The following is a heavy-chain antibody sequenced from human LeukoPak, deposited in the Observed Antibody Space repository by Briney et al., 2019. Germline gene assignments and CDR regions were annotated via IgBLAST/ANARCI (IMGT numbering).Heavy chain of an antibody. D-gene: IGHD1-1*01. V-gene: IGHV3-20*04. Sequence: PGGSLRLSCAASGFTFDDYGMSWVRQAPGKGLEWVSGINWNGGSTGYADSVKGRFTTSRDNAKNSLYLQMNSLRAEDTALYYCARGNWNDESYYYYMDVWGKGTTVTVSS. CDR1: GFTFDDYG. CDR2: INWNGGST. CDR3: ARGNWNDESYYYYMDV. J-gene: IGHJ6*03.